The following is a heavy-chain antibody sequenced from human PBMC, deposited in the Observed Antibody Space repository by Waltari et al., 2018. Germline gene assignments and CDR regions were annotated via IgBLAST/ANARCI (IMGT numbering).Heavy chain of an antibody. CDR1: GGTFSSYT. V-gene: IGHV1-69*02. CDR2: IIPILGIA. CDR3: ASYDILTGYGG. Sequence: QVQLVQSGAAVKKPGSSVTVSCKASGGTFSSYTISWVRQAPGQGLEWMGRIIPILGIANYAQKFQGRVTITADKSTSTAYMELSSLRSEDTAVYYCASYDILTGYGGWGQGTLVTVSS. D-gene: IGHD3-9*01. J-gene: IGHJ4*02.